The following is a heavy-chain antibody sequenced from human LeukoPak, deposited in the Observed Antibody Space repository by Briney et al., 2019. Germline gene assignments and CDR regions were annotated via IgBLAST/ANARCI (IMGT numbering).Heavy chain of an antibody. CDR1: GDSISSGSYY. CDR3: VRDWNGDYFDY. CDR2: IHTSGNT. Sequence: MPSETLSLTCIVSGDSISSGSYYWTWLRQPAGKGLEWIGRIHTSGNTNYSPSLKSRVTISRDTSKNQLSLRLTSVTAADTAVYYCVRDWNGDYFDYWGQGTLVTVSS. D-gene: IGHD1-1*01. V-gene: IGHV4-61*02. J-gene: IGHJ4*02.